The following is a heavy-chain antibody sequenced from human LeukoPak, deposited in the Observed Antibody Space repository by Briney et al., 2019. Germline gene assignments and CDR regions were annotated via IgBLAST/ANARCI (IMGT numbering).Heavy chain of an antibody. Sequence: PGGSLRLSCAASGFTFNDHAMHWVRQAPGKGLEWVSGISWNSDRIGYADSVKGRFTISRDNAKNSLYLQMNSLRPEDTALYYCAREPGHGELDYWGQGTLVTVSS. CDR3: AREPGHGELDY. J-gene: IGHJ4*02. CDR1: GFTFNDHA. CDR2: ISWNSDRI. V-gene: IGHV3-9*01. D-gene: IGHD4-17*01.